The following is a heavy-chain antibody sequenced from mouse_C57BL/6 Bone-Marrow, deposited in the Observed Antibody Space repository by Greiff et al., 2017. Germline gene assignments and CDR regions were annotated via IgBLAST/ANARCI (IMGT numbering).Heavy chain of an antibody. V-gene: IGHV5-4*01. Sequence: EVKLVESGGGLVKPGGSLKLSCAASGFTFSSYAMSWVRQTPEKRLEWVATISDGGSYTYYPDNVKGRFTISRDNAKNNLYLQMSHLKSEDTAMYYCAREKGYAGTWFAYWGQGTLVTVSA. J-gene: IGHJ3*01. D-gene: IGHD2-14*01. CDR1: GFTFSSYA. CDR3: AREKGYAGTWFAY. CDR2: ISDGGSYT.